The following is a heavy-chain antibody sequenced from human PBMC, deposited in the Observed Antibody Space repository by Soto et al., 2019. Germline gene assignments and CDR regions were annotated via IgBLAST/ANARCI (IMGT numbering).Heavy chain of an antibody. V-gene: IGHV4-59*08. D-gene: IGHD1-26*01. CDR2: MYYSGRT. Sequence: SETLSLTCTVSGGSISSYYWSWIRQPPGKGLEWIGYMYYSGRTNYNPSLKSRVTVSIDPSKNQFSLQMSSITAADTAVYYCARGVLLAPDVWGQGTTVTVSS. CDR3: ARGVLLAPDV. CDR1: GGSISSYY. J-gene: IGHJ6*02.